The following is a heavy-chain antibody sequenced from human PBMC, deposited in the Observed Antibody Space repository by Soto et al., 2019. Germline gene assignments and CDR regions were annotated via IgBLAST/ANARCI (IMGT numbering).Heavy chain of an antibody. CDR2: IYYSGST. CDR3: ARDFTDSSGPTLGMGV. Sequence: SETLSLPCTVSGGSISSGGYYWSWIRQHPGKGLEWIGYIYYSGSTYYNPSLKSRVTISVDTSKSQFSLKLSSVTAADTAVYYCARDFTDSSGPTLGMGVWGQGTTVTV. D-gene: IGHD6-19*01. V-gene: IGHV4-31*03. J-gene: IGHJ6*02. CDR1: GGSISSGGYY.